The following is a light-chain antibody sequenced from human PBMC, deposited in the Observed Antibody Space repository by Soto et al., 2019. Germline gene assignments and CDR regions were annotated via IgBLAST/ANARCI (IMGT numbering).Light chain of an antibody. CDR1: QSVSSY. CDR3: QQRSNWPLT. V-gene: IGKV3-11*01. CDR2: DAS. J-gene: IGKJ4*02. Sequence: EILLTQSPGTLSLSPGERATLSCRASQSVSSYLAWSQQKPGQAPRLLIYDASKRATGIPARFSGSGSGTDFTLSISSLEPEDFAFYYCQQRSNWPLTFGGGTKVDIK.